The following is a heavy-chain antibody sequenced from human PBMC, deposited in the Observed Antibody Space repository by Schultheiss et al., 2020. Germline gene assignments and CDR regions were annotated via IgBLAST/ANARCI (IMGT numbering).Heavy chain of an antibody. Sequence: GGSLRLSCAASGFTVSSNYMSWVRQAPGKGLEWVSAISGSGGSTYYADSVKGRFTISRDNSKNTLYLQMNSLRAEDTAVYYCARALYGSGSYYNWWFDPWGQGTLVTVSS. CDR1: GFTVSSNY. V-gene: IGHV3-23*01. J-gene: IGHJ5*02. D-gene: IGHD3-10*01. CDR3: ARALYGSGSYYNWWFDP. CDR2: ISGSGGST.